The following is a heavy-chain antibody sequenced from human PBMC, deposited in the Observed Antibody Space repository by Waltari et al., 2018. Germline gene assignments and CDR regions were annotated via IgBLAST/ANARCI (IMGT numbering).Heavy chain of an antibody. V-gene: IGHV1-46*04. CDR3: ARLGITMTPDY. CDR2: MNAGGDTT. Sequence: QVQLVQSGAELKKPGASVTLSCKASGYTFTSYYIQWVRQAPGKGLEWMGVMNAGGDTTIYAQKLQGRVTMTRDTSTSTVYMELSSLRSEDTAVYYCARLGITMTPDYWGQGTLVTVSS. CDR1: GYTFTSYY. J-gene: IGHJ4*02.